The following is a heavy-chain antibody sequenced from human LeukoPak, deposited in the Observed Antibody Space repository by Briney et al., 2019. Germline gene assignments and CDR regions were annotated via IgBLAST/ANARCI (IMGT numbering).Heavy chain of an antibody. CDR1: GGSISSYY. Sequence: SETLSLTCTVSGGSISSYYWSWIRQPPGKGLEWIGYIYYSGSTYYNPSLKSRVTISVDTSKNQFSLKLSSVTAADTAVYYCARVLPHSRSFDYWGQGTLVTVSS. CDR2: IYYSGST. J-gene: IGHJ4*02. V-gene: IGHV4-59*12. CDR3: ARVLPHSRSFDY.